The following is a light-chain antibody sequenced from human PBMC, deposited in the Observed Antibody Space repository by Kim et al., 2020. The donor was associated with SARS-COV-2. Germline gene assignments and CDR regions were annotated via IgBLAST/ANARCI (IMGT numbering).Light chain of an antibody. J-gene: IGLJ3*02. V-gene: IGLV3-1*01. Sequence: SYELTQPPSVSVSPGQTASITCSGDKLGDKYACWYRQKPGQSPVLVIYQDSKRPSGIPERFSGSNSGNTATLTISGTQAMDEADYYCQAWDSSTEGVFGGGTQLTVL. CDR2: QDS. CDR3: QAWDSSTEGV. CDR1: KLGDKY.